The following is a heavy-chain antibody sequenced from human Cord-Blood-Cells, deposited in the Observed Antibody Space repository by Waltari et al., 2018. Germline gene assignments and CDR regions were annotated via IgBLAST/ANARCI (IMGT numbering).Heavy chain of an antibody. V-gene: IGHV1-3*01. Sequence: QVQLVQSGAEVKKPGASVKVSCKASGYTFTSYAMHWVRQAPGQRLEWMGWINAGNGNTKYSQKFQGRVTITRDTFASTAYMELSSLRSEDTAVYYCARLLGGSYPERHFDYWGQGTLVTVSS. CDR2: INAGNGNT. J-gene: IGHJ4*02. CDR3: ARLLGGSYPERHFDY. D-gene: IGHD1-26*01. CDR1: GYTFTSYA.